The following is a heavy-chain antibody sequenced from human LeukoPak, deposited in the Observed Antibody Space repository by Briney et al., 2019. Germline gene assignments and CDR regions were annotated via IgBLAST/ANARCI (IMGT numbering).Heavy chain of an antibody. J-gene: IGHJ6*03. CDR1: GFTFSSYA. CDR3: ARAIKEWPSAYYYMDV. V-gene: IGHV3-30-3*01. Sequence: PGGSLRLSCAASGFTFSSYAMHWVRQAPGKGLEWVAVISYDGSNKYYADSVKGRFTISRDNSKNTLYLQMNSLRAEDTAVYYCARAIKEWPSAYYYMDVWGKGTTVTVSS. D-gene: IGHD3-3*01. CDR2: ISYDGSNK.